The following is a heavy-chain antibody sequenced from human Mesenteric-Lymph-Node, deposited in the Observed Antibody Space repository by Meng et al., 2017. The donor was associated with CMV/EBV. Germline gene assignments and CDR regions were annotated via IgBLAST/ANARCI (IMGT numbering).Heavy chain of an antibody. Sequence: GESLKISCAASGFTFGIWWMHWVRQAPGKGLEWVSRINNDGRTTNYADSVKGRFTISRDNAKNTLYLQMNSLRAEDTAVYYCVRLSPSGNYNFDYWGQGTLVTVSS. CDR1: GFTFGIWW. CDR3: VRLSPSGNYNFDY. D-gene: IGHD3-3*01. J-gene: IGHJ4*02. CDR2: INNDGRTT. V-gene: IGHV3-74*01.